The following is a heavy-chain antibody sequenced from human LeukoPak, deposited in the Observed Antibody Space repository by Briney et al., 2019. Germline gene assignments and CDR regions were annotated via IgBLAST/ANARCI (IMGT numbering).Heavy chain of an antibody. CDR2: ISGRGVNT. V-gene: IGHV3-23*01. Sequence: GGSLRLSCAASGFTFSSYAMTWVRQAPGKGLEWVSAISGRGVNTYYADSVKGRFTISRDNSKNTLYLQMNSLRAEDTAVYYCASESGPYSSSWIDYWGQGTLVTVSS. J-gene: IGHJ4*02. CDR3: ASESGPYSSSWIDY. D-gene: IGHD6-13*01. CDR1: GFTFSSYA.